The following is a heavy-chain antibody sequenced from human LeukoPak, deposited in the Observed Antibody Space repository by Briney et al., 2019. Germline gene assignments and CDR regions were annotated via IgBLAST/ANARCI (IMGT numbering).Heavy chain of an antibody. D-gene: IGHD6-19*01. CDR2: ISSSSSTI. V-gene: IGHV3-48*02. Sequence: GSLRLSCAASGFTFSSYSMNWVRQAPGKGLEWVSYISSSSSTIYYADSVKGRFTISRDNAKNSLYLQMNSLRDEDTAVYYCAREVYSSGWSSFDYWGQGTLVTVSS. CDR3: AREVYSSGWSSFDY. CDR1: GFTFSSYS. J-gene: IGHJ4*02.